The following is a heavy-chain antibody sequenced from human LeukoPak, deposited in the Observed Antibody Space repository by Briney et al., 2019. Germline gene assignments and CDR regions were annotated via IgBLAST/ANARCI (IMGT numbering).Heavy chain of an antibody. D-gene: IGHD2-2*01. CDR1: GFTFSSYG. J-gene: IGHJ4*02. Sequence: GGSLRLSSAASGFTFSSYGMHWVRQAPGNGLGWVAVISYDGSNKYYADSVKGRFTISRDNSKNTLYLQMNSLRAEDTAVYYCVKDRSSSWAFDYWGQGTLVTVSS. CDR2: ISYDGSNK. CDR3: VKDRSSSWAFDY. V-gene: IGHV3-30*18.